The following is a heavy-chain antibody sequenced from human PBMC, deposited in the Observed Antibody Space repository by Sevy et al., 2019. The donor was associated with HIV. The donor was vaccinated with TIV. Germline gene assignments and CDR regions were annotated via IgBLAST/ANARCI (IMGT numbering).Heavy chain of an antibody. CDR2: INHSGST. J-gene: IGHJ4*02. V-gene: IGHV4-34*01. Sequence: SETLSLTCAVYGGSFSGYYWSWIRQPPGKGLEWIGEINHSGSTNYNPSLKSRVTISVDTSKNQFSLKLSSVTAADTAVYYCARGGYYDSSGYPFDYWGQGTLVTVSS. D-gene: IGHD3-22*01. CDR3: ARGGYYDSSGYPFDY. CDR1: GGSFSGYY.